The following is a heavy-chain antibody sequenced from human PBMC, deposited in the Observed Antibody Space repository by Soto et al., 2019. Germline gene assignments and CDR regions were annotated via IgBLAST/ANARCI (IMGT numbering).Heavy chain of an antibody. Sequence: QVQLVESGGGVVQPGRSLRLSCAASGFPFSSYGMHWVRQAPGKGLEWVAIIAYDGSKMYYADSVKGRFTISRDSSKNTQYLQMEGLKTEDRAVYYCGGDADGSGLFACCDYWGHGTLVTVSS. V-gene: IGHV3-30*03. CDR3: GGDADGSGLFACCDY. J-gene: IGHJ4*01. CDR1: GFPFSSYG. D-gene: IGHD3-22*01. CDR2: IAYDGSKM.